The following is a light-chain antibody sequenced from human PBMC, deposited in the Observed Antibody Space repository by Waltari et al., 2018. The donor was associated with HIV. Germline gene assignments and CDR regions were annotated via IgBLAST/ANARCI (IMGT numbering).Light chain of an antibody. CDR1: QTLSSSY. J-gene: IGKJ1*01. V-gene: IGKV3-20*01. Sequence: EIVLTQSPGTLSLSPGESATLSCRASQTLSSSYLAWYQQKPGQAPRLLIYGASSRATGIPDRFSGSGSGTDFTLTISRLEPEDFAVYYCQQYGSSPPTFGQGTKVEIK. CDR3: QQYGSSPPT. CDR2: GAS.